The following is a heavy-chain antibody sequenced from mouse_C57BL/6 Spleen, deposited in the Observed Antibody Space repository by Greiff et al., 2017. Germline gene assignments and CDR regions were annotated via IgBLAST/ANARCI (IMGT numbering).Heavy chain of an antibody. CDR3: ARWVVATDYAMDY. Sequence: QVQLQQPGAELVRPGTSVKLSCKASGYTFTSYWMHWVKQRPGQGLEWIGVIDPSDSYTNSNQKFKGKATLTVDTSSSTAYMQLSSLTSEDSAVYYCARWVVATDYAMDYWGQGTSVTVSS. V-gene: IGHV1-59*01. CDR1: GYTFTSYW. D-gene: IGHD1-1*01. CDR2: IDPSDSYT. J-gene: IGHJ4*01.